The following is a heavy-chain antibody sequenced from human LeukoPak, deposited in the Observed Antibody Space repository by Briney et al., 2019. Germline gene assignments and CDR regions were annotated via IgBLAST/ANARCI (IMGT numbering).Heavy chain of an antibody. CDR1: GFTFDNYA. CDR3: AKGGYSSSSPFDY. Sequence: GGSLRLSCAASGFTFDNYAMSWVRQAPGKGLEWVSGISSSGSSTYYADSVKGRFTISRDNSKNTLYLQMNSLRADDTAVYYCAKGGYSSSSPFDYWGQGTLVTVSS. V-gene: IGHV3-23*01. J-gene: IGHJ4*02. D-gene: IGHD6-13*01. CDR2: ISSSGSST.